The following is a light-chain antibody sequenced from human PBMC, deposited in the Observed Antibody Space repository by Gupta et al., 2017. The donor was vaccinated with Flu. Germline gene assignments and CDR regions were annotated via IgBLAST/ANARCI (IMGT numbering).Light chain of an antibody. CDR3: KIWNSRAVV. V-gene: IGLV5-45*03. CDR2: YKSDSDK. J-gene: IGLJ3*02. Sequence: QAVLTQPSSLSASPGASASLTCTLRSGINVGTYRIYWYQQKPGSPPQYLLRYKSDSDKQQGSGVPSRFSGSKYASANAVILPISGLQSEDESYYYSKIWNSRAVVFGGGTKLTVL. CDR1: SGINVGTYR.